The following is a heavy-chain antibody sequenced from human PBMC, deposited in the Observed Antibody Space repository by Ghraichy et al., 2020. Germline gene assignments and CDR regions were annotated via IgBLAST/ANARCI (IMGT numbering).Heavy chain of an antibody. V-gene: IGHV1-18*04. J-gene: IGHJ4*02. CDR2: ISAYNGNT. D-gene: IGHD3-22*01. CDR3: ARETGPYYYDISGYVGGDY. Sequence: ASVKVSCKASGYTFTSYGISWVRQAPGQGLEWMGWISAYNGNTKYAQKLQGRVTMTTDTSTSTAYIELRTLISDDTAVYYCARETGPYYYDISGYVGGDYWGQGTLVTVSS. CDR1: GYTFTSYG.